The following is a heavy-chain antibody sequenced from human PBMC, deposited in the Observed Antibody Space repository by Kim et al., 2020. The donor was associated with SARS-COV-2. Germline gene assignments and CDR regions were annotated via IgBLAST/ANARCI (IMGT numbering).Heavy chain of an antibody. D-gene: IGHD6-13*01. Sequence: GGSLRLSCAASGFTFSSYGMHWVRQAPGKGLEWVAVIWYDGSNKYYADSVKGRFTISRDNSKNTLYLQMNSLRAEDTAVYYCARGGIAAAPWWFDPWGQGTLVTVSS. V-gene: IGHV3-33*01. CDR1: GFTFSSYG. J-gene: IGHJ5*02. CDR3: ARGGIAAAPWWFDP. CDR2: IWYDGSNK.